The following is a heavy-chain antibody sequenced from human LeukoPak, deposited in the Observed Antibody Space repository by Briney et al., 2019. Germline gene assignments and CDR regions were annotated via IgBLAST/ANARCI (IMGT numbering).Heavy chain of an antibody. V-gene: IGHV1-3*01. Sequence: ASVKVSCKASGYTFASFVMHWVRQAPGQRFEWMGWINAGNGNTKYSQKFQGRVTMTRNTSISTAYMELSSLGSEDTAVYYCARARYSSGYYLVDAFDIWGQGTMVTVSS. CDR2: INAGNGNT. D-gene: IGHD3-22*01. J-gene: IGHJ3*02. CDR1: GYTFASFV. CDR3: ARARYSSGYYLVDAFDI.